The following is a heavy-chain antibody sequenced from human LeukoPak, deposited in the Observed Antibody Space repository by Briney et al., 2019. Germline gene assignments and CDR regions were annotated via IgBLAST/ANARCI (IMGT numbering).Heavy chain of an antibody. CDR1: GGSFSGYC. CDR2: INHSGST. CDR3: ARGGNYEPHVIDY. Sequence: SETLSLTCAVYGGSFSGYCWSWIRQPPGEGLEWIGEINHSGSTNYNPSLKSRVTISVDTSKNQFSLKLSSVTAADTAVYYCARGGNYEPHVIDYWGQGTLVTVSS. D-gene: IGHD4-11*01. J-gene: IGHJ4*02. V-gene: IGHV4-34*01.